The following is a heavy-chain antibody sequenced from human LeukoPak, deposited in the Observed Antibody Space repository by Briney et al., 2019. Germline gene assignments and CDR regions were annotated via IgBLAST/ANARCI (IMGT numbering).Heavy chain of an antibody. CDR2: ISSGGSTI. D-gene: IGHD3/OR15-3a*01. Sequence: GGSLRLSCAASGFTFSTYNMNWVRQAPGKGLEWVSYISSGGSTIYYADSVKGRFTISRDNAKYSLYLLMNSLRAEDTAVYYCARDWDWYKAFDYWGQGTLVTVSS. CDR1: GFTFSTYN. V-gene: IGHV3-48*01. CDR3: ARDWDWYKAFDY. J-gene: IGHJ4*02.